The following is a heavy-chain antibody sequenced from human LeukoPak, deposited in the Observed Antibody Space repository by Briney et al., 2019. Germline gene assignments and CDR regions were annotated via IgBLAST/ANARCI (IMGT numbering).Heavy chain of an antibody. CDR3: ARSARGYTYGIDY. D-gene: IGHD5-18*01. CDR1: GYGFTSYC. CDR2: IDPSDSYT. V-gene: IGHV5-10-1*01. J-gene: IGHJ4*02. Sequence: GESLKISCKGSGYGFTSYCISWVRQMPGKGLEWMGKIDPSDSYTNYSPSFQGHVTISADKSISTAYLQWSSLKASDTAMYYCARSARGYTYGIDYWGQGTLVTVSS.